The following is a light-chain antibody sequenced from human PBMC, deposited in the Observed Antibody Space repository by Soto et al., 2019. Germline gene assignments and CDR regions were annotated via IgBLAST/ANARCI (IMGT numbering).Light chain of an antibody. CDR3: QQYGSSGT. CDR1: QSLRSS. V-gene: IGKV3-20*01. CDR2: GAS. Sequence: ETMMTQSPDTLSVSLGERATRSCRASQSLRSSLAWYQQKPGQAPRLLIYGASNRATGIPDRFSGSGSGTDFTLTISRLEPEDFAVYYCQQYGSSGTFGQGTKVDIK. J-gene: IGKJ1*01.